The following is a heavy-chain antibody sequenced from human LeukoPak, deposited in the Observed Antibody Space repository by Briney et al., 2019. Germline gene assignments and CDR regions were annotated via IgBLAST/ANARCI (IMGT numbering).Heavy chain of an antibody. J-gene: IGHJ4*02. Sequence: GASVKVSCKASGYAFSAYYMHWVRQAPGQGLEWMGWLNPQTGDTHFAQKFQGRVTMTRDTSISTAYMELSRLRSDDTAVYYCARGGPYCTNGVCYTLYFDYWGQGTLVTVSS. D-gene: IGHD2-8*01. V-gene: IGHV1-2*02. CDR3: ARGGPYCTNGVCYTLYFDY. CDR2: LNPQTGDT. CDR1: GYAFSAYY.